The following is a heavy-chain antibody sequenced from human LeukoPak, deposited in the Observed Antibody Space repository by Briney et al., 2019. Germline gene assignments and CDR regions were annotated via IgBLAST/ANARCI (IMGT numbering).Heavy chain of an antibody. J-gene: IGHJ4*02. Sequence: ASVKVSCKASGYTFTSYGISWVRQAPGQGLEWMGWISAYNGNTNYAQKLQGRVTMTRDMSTSTVYMELSSLRSEDTAVYYCARAITIFGVVDYWGQGTLVTVSS. CDR1: GYTFTSYG. D-gene: IGHD3-3*01. V-gene: IGHV1-18*01. CDR2: ISAYNGNT. CDR3: ARAITIFGVVDY.